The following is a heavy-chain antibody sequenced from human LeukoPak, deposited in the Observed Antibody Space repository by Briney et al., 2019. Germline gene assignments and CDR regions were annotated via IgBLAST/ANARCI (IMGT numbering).Heavy chain of an antibody. V-gene: IGHV4-34*01. J-gene: IGHJ4*02. Sequence: SETLSLTCAVYGGSFSGYYWSWLRQPPGKGLEWIGEINHSGSTNYNPSLKSRVTISVDTSKNQFSLKLSSVTAADTAVYYCARTTLLLRYFDWLPNYFDYWGQGTLVTVSS. D-gene: IGHD3-9*01. CDR1: GGSFSGYY. CDR3: ARTTLLLRYFDWLPNYFDY. CDR2: INHSGST.